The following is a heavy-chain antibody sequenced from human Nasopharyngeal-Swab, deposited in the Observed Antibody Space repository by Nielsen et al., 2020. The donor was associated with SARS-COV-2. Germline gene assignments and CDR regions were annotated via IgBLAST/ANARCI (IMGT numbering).Heavy chain of an antibody. Sequence: ESLKISCAVYGGSFSGYYWSWIRQPPGKGLEWIGEINHSGSTNYNPSLKSRVTISVDTSKNQFSLKLSSVTAADTAVYYCAREYSSSSALLDYWGQGTLVTVSS. CDR3: AREYSSSSALLDY. CDR1: GGSFSGYY. J-gene: IGHJ4*02. CDR2: INHSGST. V-gene: IGHV4-34*01. D-gene: IGHD6-6*01.